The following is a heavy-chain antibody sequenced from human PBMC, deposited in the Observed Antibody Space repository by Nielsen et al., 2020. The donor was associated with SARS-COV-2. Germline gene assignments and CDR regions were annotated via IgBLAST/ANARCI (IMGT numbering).Heavy chain of an antibody. V-gene: IGHV4-59*01. J-gene: IGHJ5*02. Sequence: WIRQPPGKGLEWIGYIYYSGSTNYNPSLKSQVTISVDTSKNQFSLKLSSVTAADTAVYYCARYPRIAARQSWFDPWGQGTLVTVSS. CDR2: IYYSGST. CDR3: ARYPRIAARQSWFDP. D-gene: IGHD6-6*01.